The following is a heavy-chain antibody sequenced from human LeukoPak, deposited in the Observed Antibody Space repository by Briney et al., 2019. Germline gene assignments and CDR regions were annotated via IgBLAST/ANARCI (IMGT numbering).Heavy chain of an antibody. CDR3: ARDRNYDYIWGSYRPDYFDY. J-gene: IGHJ4*02. CDR1: GFTFSSCT. Sequence: GGSLRLSCAASGFTFSSCTMNWVRQAPGKGLEWVSSISSSSSYIYYADSVKGRFTISRDNAKNSLYLQMNSLRAEDTAVYYCARDRNYDYIWGSYRPDYFDYWGQGTPVTVSS. D-gene: IGHD3-16*02. V-gene: IGHV3-21*01. CDR2: ISSSSSYI.